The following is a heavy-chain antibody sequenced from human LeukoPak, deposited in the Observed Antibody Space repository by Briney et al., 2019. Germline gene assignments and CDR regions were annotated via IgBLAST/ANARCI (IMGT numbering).Heavy chain of an antibody. CDR3: ARGTLGPTVTDLWY. J-gene: IGHJ4*02. CDR2: INPNGGGT. D-gene: IGHD4-17*01. V-gene: IGHV1-2*02. CDR1: GYTFTGYY. Sequence: AASVKVSCKASGYTFTGYYMHWVRQAPGQGLEWMGWINPNGGGTNYAQKFQGRVTMTRDTSISTAYMELSRLRSDDTAVYYCARGTLGPTVTDLWYWGQGTLVTVSS.